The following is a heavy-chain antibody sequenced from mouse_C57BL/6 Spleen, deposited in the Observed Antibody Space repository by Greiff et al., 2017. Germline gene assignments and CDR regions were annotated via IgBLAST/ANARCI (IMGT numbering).Heavy chain of an antibody. CDR2: IRNKANGYTT. D-gene: IGHD1-1*01. CDR3: ARSYYYGFYWYFDV. Sequence: EVKLVESGGGLVQPGGSLSLSCAASGFTFTDYYMSWVRQPPGKALEWFGFIRNKANGYTTEHSASVKGRFTISRDNSQSILYLQMNALRADDSATYYCARSYYYGFYWYFDVWGTGTTVTVSS. V-gene: IGHV7-3*01. CDR1: GFTFTDYY. J-gene: IGHJ1*03.